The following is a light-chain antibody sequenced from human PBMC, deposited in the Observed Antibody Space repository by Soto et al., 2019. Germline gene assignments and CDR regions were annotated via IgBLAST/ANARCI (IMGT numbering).Light chain of an antibody. CDR3: AAWDDSLNGWV. CDR1: SSNIGSNT. CDR2: SND. Sequence: QSVLTQAPSASGTPGQRVTISCSGSSSNIGSNTVSWYQQVPGTAPKLHIYSNDQRPSGVPDRFSGSKSGTSASLAIGGLQSEDEADYYCAAWDDSLNGWVFGGGTKVTVL. J-gene: IGLJ3*02. V-gene: IGLV1-44*01.